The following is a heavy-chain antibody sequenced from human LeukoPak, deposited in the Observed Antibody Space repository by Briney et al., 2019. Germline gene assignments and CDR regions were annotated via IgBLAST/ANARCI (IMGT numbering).Heavy chain of an antibody. J-gene: IGHJ4*02. CDR3: AKDRSYDYVWGSYRYLDY. CDR2: IYSGGST. CDR1: GFTVSSNY. Sequence: GGSLRLSCAASGFTVSSNYMSWVRQAPGKGLEWVSVIYSGGSTYYADSVKGRFTISRDNSKNTLYLQMNSLRAEDTAVYYCAKDRSYDYVWGSYRYLDYWGQGTLVTVSS. V-gene: IGHV3-66*02. D-gene: IGHD3-16*02.